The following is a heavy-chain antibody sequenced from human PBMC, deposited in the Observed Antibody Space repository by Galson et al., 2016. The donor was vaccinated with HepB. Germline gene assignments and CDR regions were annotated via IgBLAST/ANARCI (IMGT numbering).Heavy chain of an antibody. CDR1: GYTFTSYA. Sequence: SVKVSCKASGYTFTSYAMHWVRQAPGQRLEWMGWINAGNGNTKYSQKFQGKVTITRDTSASTAYMELSSLRSEDTAVYYCARVRRELLFDYWGQGTLVTVSS. V-gene: IGHV1-3*01. CDR2: INAGNGNT. D-gene: IGHD1-26*01. CDR3: ARVRRELLFDY. J-gene: IGHJ4*02.